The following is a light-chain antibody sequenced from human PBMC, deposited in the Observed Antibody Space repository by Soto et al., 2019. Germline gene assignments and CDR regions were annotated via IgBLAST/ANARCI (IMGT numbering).Light chain of an antibody. J-gene: IGKJ1*01. CDR3: QQYGSSPGT. V-gene: IGKV3-20*01. CDR2: GAS. CDR1: QSVSSSY. Sequence: EIVLTQSPGTLSLSPGERATLSCRASQSVSSSYLAWYQQKPGQAPRLLIYGASSRATGIPDRFSGSGSGTDFTRTISRLAPEDFAVYYCQQYGSSPGTFGQGTKVEIK.